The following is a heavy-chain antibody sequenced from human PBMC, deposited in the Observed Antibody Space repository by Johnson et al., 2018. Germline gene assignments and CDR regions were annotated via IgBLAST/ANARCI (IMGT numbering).Heavy chain of an antibody. CDR3: AKAPVGWLGEGAEYFQH. D-gene: IGHD3-3*01. J-gene: IGHJ1*01. Sequence: VQLGQAGGGLVQPGRSLRLCCAASGFTFDDYAMHWVRQAPGKGLEWVSGISWNSGSIGYADSVEGRFTISRDNAKNSLYLQMNSQRPEDKALYYCAKAPVGWLGEGAEYFQHWGQGTLVTVSS. CDR2: ISWNSGSI. CDR1: GFTFDDYA. V-gene: IGHV3-9*01.